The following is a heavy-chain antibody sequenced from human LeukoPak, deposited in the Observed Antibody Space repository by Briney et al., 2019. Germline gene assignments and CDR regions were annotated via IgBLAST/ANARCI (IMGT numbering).Heavy chain of an antibody. CDR1: GDSISIYY. CDR3: ARVYCSSTSCYVYWFDP. V-gene: IGHV4-59*12. D-gene: IGHD2-2*01. CDR2: IYYNGNT. Sequence: PSETLSLTCTVSGDSISIYYWNWIRQPPGKGLEWIGYIYYNGNTNYNPSLKSRVTISVDTSKNQFSLKLTSVTAADTAVYYCARVYCSSTSCYVYWFDPWGQGTLVTVSS. J-gene: IGHJ5*02.